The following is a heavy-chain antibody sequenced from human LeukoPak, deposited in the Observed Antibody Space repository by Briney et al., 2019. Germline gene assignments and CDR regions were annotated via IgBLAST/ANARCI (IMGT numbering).Heavy chain of an antibody. D-gene: IGHD5-24*01. CDR3: ARQRRWGFDY. CDR1: GFAFSDYY. Sequence: GGSLRLSRAASGFAFSDYYMNWIRQAPGKGLEWVSYIASSGSTIYYADSVKGRFTISRDNAKNSLCLQMNSLRVEDTAVYYCARQRRWGFDYWGQGTLVTVSS. J-gene: IGHJ4*02. CDR2: IASSGSTI. V-gene: IGHV3-11*04.